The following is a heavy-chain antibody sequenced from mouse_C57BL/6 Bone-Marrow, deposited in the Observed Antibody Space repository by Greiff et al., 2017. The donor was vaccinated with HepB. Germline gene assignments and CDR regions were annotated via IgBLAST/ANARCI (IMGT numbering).Heavy chain of an antibody. Sequence: QVQLQQSGAELVKPGASVKLSCKASGYTFTSYWMHWVKQRPGQGLEWIGMIHPNSGSTNYNEKFKSKATLTVDKSSSTAYMQLSSLTSEDSAVYYCARVVVATGDYWGQGTSVTVSS. D-gene: IGHD1-1*01. CDR2: IHPNSGST. J-gene: IGHJ4*01. CDR3: ARVVVATGDY. CDR1: GYTFTSYW. V-gene: IGHV1-64*01.